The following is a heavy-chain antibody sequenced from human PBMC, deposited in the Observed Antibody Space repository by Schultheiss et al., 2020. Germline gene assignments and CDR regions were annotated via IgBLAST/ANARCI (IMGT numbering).Heavy chain of an antibody. CDR1: GFTFSSYS. D-gene: IGHD1-1*01. CDR3: ARDLGQPRTGYYYYYGMDV. V-gene: IGHV3-21*04. J-gene: IGHJ6*02. Sequence: GGSLRLSCAASGFTFSSYSMNWVRQAPGKGLEWVSSISSSSSYIYYADSVKGRFTISRDNAKNSLYLQMNSLRAEDTAVYYCARDLGQPRTGYYYYYGMDVWGQGTTVTVSS. CDR2: ISSSSSYI.